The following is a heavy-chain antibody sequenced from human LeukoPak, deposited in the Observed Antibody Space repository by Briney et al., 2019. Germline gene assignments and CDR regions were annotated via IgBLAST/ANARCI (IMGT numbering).Heavy chain of an antibody. CDR2: IIPILGMA. Sequence: SVKVSCKASGGTFSSYAISWVRQAPGQGLEWMGRIIPILGMANYAQKFQGRVTITADKSTSTAYMELSSLRSEDTAVYYCARATAAGTAFDYWGQGTLVTVSS. V-gene: IGHV1-69*04. CDR3: ARATAAGTAFDY. CDR1: GGTFSSYA. D-gene: IGHD6-13*01. J-gene: IGHJ4*02.